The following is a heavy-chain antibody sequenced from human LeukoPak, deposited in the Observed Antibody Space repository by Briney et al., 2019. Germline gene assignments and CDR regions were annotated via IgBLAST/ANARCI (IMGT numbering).Heavy chain of an antibody. CDR1: GFTFSRFA. D-gene: IGHD3-22*01. CDR2: ISGSGGSP. CDR3: AKGGYYDSSGYYGY. J-gene: IGHJ4*02. Sequence: GGSLRLSCAASGFTFSRFAMSWVRHATGKGLEWVSAISGSGGSPYYAAQVTGRFTISRDNSKNTLYLQMNSLRAEDTAVYYCAKGGYYDSSGYYGYWGQGTLVTVSS. V-gene: IGHV3-23*01.